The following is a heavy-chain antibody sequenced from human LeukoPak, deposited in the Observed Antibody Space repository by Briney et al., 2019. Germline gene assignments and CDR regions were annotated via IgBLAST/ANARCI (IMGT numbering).Heavy chain of an antibody. J-gene: IGHJ2*01. V-gene: IGHV4-59*01. CDR1: GGSISSYY. D-gene: IGHD3-10*01. CDR2: IYYSGST. Sequence: SETLSLTCTVSGGSISSYYWSWIRQPPGKGLEWIGDIYYSGSTNYNPSLKSRVTISVDTSKNQFSLKLSSVTAADTAVYYCASIQSGTMEVGLDPNWYFDLWGRGTLVTVSS. CDR3: ASIQSGTMEVGLDPNWYFDL.